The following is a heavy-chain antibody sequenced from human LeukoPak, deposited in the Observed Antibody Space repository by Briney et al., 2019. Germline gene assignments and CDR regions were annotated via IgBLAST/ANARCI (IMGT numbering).Heavy chain of an antibody. V-gene: IGHV4-30-2*01. CDR3: ARGAGSYSLYWYFDL. CDR1: GGSISSGGYY. CDR2: IYHSGST. J-gene: IGHJ2*01. Sequence: PSQTLSLTCTVSGGSISSGGYYWSWIRQPPGKGLEWIGYIYHSGSTYYNPSLKSRVTISVDRSKNQFSLKLSSVTAADTAAYYCARGAGSYSLYWYFDLWGRGTLVTVSS. D-gene: IGHD1-26*01.